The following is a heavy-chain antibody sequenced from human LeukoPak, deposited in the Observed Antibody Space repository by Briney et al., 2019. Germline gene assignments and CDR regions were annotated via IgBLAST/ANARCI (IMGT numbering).Heavy chain of an antibody. CDR1: GFSFSNYW. CDR2: IKTDGSII. Sequence: GGSLRLSCVASGFSFSNYWMHWVRQAPGRGLVWVSRIKTDGSIISYADSVRGRFTISRDNSKNTLYLQMNNLRAEDTAVYYCAKSRNWNYRYYFDYWGQGTLVTVSS. CDR3: AKSRNWNYRYYFDY. J-gene: IGHJ4*02. D-gene: IGHD1-7*01. V-gene: IGHV3-74*01.